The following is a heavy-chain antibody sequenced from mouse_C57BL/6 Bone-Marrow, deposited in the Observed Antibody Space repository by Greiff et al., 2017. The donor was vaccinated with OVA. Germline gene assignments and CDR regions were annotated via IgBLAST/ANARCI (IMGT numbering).Heavy chain of an antibody. CDR2: ISSGSSTI. J-gene: IGHJ1*03. CDR3: ARINYWYFDV. Sequence: EVQGVESGGGLVKPGGSLKLSCAASGFTFSVYGMHWVRQAPEKGLEWVAYISSGSSTIYYADTVKGRFTISRDNAKNTLFLQMTSLRSEDTAMYYCARINYWYFDVWGTGTTVTVSS. V-gene: IGHV5-17*01. CDR1: GFTFSVYG.